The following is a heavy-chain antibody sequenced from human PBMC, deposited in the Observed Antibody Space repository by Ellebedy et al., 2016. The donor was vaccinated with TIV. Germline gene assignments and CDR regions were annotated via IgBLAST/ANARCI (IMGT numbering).Heavy chain of an antibody. D-gene: IGHD4-17*01. V-gene: IGHV3-7*01. CDR1: EFNFRSYW. Sequence: GESLKISCAASEFNFRSYWLTWVRQAPGKGLEWVAKIRQEGDEIYYVESVKGRFTISRDNAKNLLFLQMNSLRVEDTAVYYCARRASYGDYAVQVNPWFDPWGQGTLVTVSS. J-gene: IGHJ5*02. CDR3: ARRASYGDYAVQVNPWFDP. CDR2: IRQEGDEI.